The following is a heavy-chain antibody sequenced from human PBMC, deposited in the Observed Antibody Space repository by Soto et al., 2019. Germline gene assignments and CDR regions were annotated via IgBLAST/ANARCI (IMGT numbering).Heavy chain of an antibody. CDR2: ILPVFGTA. Sequence: QVHLVQSGAEVKKPGSSVKVSCKASGGTFSTSSINWLRQAPGQRPEWMGNILPVFGTADYALKFRDRVTITADKSTNTAYMELRSLFSEDAAVYYCARGHEYGGNSDAFDIWGQGTVVTVSS. J-gene: IGHJ3*02. V-gene: IGHV1-69*14. D-gene: IGHD4-17*01. CDR1: GGTFSTSS. CDR3: ARGHEYGGNSDAFDI.